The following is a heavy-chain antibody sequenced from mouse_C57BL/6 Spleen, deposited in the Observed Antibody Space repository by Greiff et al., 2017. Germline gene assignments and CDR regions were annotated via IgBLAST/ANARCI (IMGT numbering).Heavy chain of an antibody. D-gene: IGHD1-1*01. CDR1: GFTFSSYA. Sequence: EVKVVESGEGLVKPGGSLKLSCAASGFTFSSYAMSWVRQTPEKRLEWVAYISSGGDYIYYADTVKGQFTISRDNARNTLYLQMSSLKSEDTAMYYCTRADGSRAWFAYWGQGTLVTVSA. V-gene: IGHV5-9-1*02. CDR3: TRADGSRAWFAY. CDR2: ISSGGDYI. J-gene: IGHJ3*01.